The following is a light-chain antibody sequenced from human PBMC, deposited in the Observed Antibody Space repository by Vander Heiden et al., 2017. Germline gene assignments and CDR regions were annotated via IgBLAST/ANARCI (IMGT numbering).Light chain of an antibody. CDR3: QQRRDWPLT. J-gene: IGKJ3*01. V-gene: IGKV3-11*01. Sequence: EIVLTQSPATLSLSPGERATLSCRASQSVSSYLAWYQQKPGQASRLLIHDASSRATGIPARFSGSGSGTDFTLTISSLEPEDFAVYYCQQRRDWPLTFGPGTKVDIK. CDR1: QSVSSY. CDR2: DAS.